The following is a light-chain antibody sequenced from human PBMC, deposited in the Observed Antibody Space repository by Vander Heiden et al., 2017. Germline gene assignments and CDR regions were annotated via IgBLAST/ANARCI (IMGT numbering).Light chain of an antibody. Sequence: EIVLPQSPGTLSLSPGERATLSCRASQSVSSTYLGWYQQKPGQAPRLLIYDASSRATGIPDRFSGSGSGTDFTLTISRLEPEDFAMYYCQQYGTSPFTFGGGTKVEI. V-gene: IGKV3-20*01. CDR1: QSVSSTY. CDR2: DAS. CDR3: QQYGTSPFT. J-gene: IGKJ4*01.